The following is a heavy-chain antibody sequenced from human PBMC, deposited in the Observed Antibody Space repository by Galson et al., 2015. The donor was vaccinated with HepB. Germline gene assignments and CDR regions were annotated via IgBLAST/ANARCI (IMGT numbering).Heavy chain of an antibody. V-gene: IGHV3-48*02. CDR2: ISNSSSTI. J-gene: IGHJ4*02. D-gene: IGHD3-9*01. CDR1: GFTFSSYN. CDR3: ATGMTGYSRAAFDY. Sequence: SLRLSCAASGFTFSSYNMNWVRQPPGKGLEWVSNISNSSSTIYYADSVKGRFTISSDNAENSLYLQMNSLRDDDTAVYYCATGMTGYSRAAFDYLGQGTLFTVSS.